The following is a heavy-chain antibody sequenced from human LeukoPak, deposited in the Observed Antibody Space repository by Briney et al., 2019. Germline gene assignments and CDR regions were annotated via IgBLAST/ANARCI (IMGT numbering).Heavy chain of an antibody. CDR3: ARDQYSSGWFWFDP. V-gene: IGHV3-66*01. CDR1: GFTFSSNN. D-gene: IGHD6-19*01. J-gene: IGHJ5*02. Sequence: PGGSLRLSCAASGFTFSSNNMSWVRQAPGKGLEGVSVIYSGGSTYYADSVKGRFTISRDNSKNTLYLQMNSLRAEDTAVYYCARDQYSSGWFWFDPWGQGTLVTVSS. CDR2: IYSGGST.